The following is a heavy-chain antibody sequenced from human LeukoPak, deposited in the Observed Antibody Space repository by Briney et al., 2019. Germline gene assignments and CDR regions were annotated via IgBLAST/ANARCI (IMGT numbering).Heavy chain of an antibody. CDR1: GGSFSGYY. CDR3: ARAPYNWNDVTYYYYYGMDV. J-gene: IGHJ6*02. D-gene: IGHD1-1*01. Sequence: SETLSLTCAVYGGSFSGYYWSWIRQPPGKGLEWIGYIYYSGSTSYNPSLKSRVTISVDTSKNQFSLKLSSVTAADTAVYYCARAPYNWNDVTYYYYYGMDVWGQGTTVTVSS. V-gene: IGHV4-59*01. CDR2: IYYSGST.